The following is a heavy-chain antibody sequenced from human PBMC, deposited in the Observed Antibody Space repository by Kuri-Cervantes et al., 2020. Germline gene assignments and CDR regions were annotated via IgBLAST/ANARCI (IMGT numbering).Heavy chain of an antibody. CDR2: ISPYNGNT. CDR1: GYTFTRYG. V-gene: IGHV1-18*01. Sequence: ASVKVSCKASGYTFTRYGISWVRQAPGQGLEWMGWISPYNGNTNYAQNLQDRVTLTTDTSTSTVYMELRSLRSDDTALYYCARDHNLGRSYLFGYWGQGTLVTVSS. CDR3: ARDHNLGRSYLFGY. J-gene: IGHJ4*02. D-gene: IGHD2-15*01.